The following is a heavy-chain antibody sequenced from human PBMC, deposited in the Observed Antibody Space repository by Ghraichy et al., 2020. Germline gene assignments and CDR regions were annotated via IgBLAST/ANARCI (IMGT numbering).Heavy chain of an antibody. CDR2: IYYSGTT. CDR1: GGSISGHY. CDR3: ARRRVDCLDV. Sequence: ESLNISCTVSGGSISGHYLSWIRQPPGKGLEYLGYIYYSGTTNYNPSLKSRVTISLDTSKKQFSLNLNSVTAADTAVYYCARRRVDCLDVWGQGTTVTVSS. D-gene: IGHD2-21*02. V-gene: IGHV4-59*08. J-gene: IGHJ6*02.